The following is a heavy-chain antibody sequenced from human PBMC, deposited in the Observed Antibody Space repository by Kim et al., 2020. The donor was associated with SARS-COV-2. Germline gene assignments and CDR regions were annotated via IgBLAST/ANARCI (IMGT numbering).Heavy chain of an antibody. CDR1: GGSFSGYY. D-gene: IGHD3-10*01. CDR2: INHSGST. V-gene: IGHV4-34*01. J-gene: IGHJ5*02. CDR3: ARGPISVRRITMVQNWFDP. Sequence: SETLSLTCAVYGGSFSGYYWSWIRQPPGKGLEWIGEINHSGSTNYNPSLKSRVTISVDTSKNQFSLKLSSVTAADTAVYYCARGPISVRRITMVQNWFDPWGQGTLVTVSS.